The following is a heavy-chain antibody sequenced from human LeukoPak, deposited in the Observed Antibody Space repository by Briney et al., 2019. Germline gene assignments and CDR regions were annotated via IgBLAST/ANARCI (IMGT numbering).Heavy chain of an antibody. Sequence: PGGSLRLSCAASGFTFSSYAMSWVRQAPGKGLEWVSAISGSGGSTYYADSVKGRFTISRDNAKNSLYLQMNSLRAEDTAVYYCARDYGYYYDSSGYYYLDYWGQGTLVTVSS. CDR2: ISGSGGST. J-gene: IGHJ4*02. V-gene: IGHV3-23*01. CDR1: GFTFSSYA. D-gene: IGHD3-22*01. CDR3: ARDYGYYYDSSGYYYLDY.